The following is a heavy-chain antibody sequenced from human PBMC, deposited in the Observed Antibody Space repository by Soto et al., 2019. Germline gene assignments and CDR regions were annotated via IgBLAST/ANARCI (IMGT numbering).Heavy chain of an antibody. CDR3: ASPDFGDYWYFDL. J-gene: IGHJ2*01. Sequence: QDQLVQSGAEVKKPGSSVKVSCKASGGTFSSHTFSCVRQAPGQVLEWMGRIIPALGTATYAQKFQGRVTITADESATTVYMELNSLRSEDTAVYYCASPDFGDYWYFDLWGRGTLVTVS. V-gene: IGHV1-69*08. CDR1: GGTFSSHT. CDR2: IIPALGTA. D-gene: IGHD4-17*01.